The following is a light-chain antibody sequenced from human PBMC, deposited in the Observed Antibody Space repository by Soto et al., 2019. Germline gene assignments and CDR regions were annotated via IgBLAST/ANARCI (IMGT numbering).Light chain of an antibody. Sequence: QSALTQPASVSGSPGQSSTISCTGTSSDVGDHNYVSWYQQHPGKAPKLTISEVRDRPSGVSNRFSGSKSANTASLTISGLQAEYEADHYCSSFTSISTYVFGTGTKVTVL. V-gene: IGLV2-14*01. CDR2: EVR. CDR1: SSDVGDHNY. J-gene: IGLJ1*01. CDR3: SSFTSISTYV.